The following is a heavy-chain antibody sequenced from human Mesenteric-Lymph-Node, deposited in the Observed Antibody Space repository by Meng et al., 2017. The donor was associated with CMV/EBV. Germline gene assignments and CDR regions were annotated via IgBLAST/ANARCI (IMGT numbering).Heavy chain of an antibody. Sequence: GGSLRLSCAASGLTFSTYWVSWVRQAPGKGLEWVANIKEDGSEKYYVDSVKGRLTISRDNAKNSLYLQMNSLRAEDTAVYYCARGGWNYDIYYGLGVWGQGTTVTVSS. CDR3: ARGGWNYDIYYGLGV. CDR2: IKEDGSEK. V-gene: IGHV3-7*01. CDR1: GLTFSTYW. D-gene: IGHD1-7*01. J-gene: IGHJ6*02.